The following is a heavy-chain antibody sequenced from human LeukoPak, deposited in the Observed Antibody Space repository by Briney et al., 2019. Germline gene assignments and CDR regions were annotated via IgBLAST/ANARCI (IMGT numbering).Heavy chain of an antibody. V-gene: IGHV1-2*02. J-gene: IGHJ4*02. CDR2: INPNSGGT. CDR1: GYTFTGYY. CDR3: ARFSGSSKFDY. D-gene: IGHD1-26*01. Sequence: ASVKVSCKASGYTFTGYYMHWVRQAPGQGLEWMGWINPNSGGTNYAQKFQGRVTMTRDTSISTAYIELGSLISDDTAMYYCARFSGSSKFDYWGQGTLVTVSS.